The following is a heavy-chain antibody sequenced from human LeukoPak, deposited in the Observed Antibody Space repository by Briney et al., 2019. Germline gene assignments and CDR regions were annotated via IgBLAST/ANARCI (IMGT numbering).Heavy chain of an antibody. Sequence: SVKVSCKASGYTFTSYGISWVRQAPGQGLEWMGWISAYNGNTNYAQKLQGRVTMTTDTSTSTAYMELRSLRSDDTAVYYCARDTPVRFLEWLKTPYYYYYGMDVWGQGTTVTVSS. CDR1: GYTFTSYG. J-gene: IGHJ6*02. V-gene: IGHV1-18*01. D-gene: IGHD3-3*01. CDR2: ISAYNGNT. CDR3: ARDTPVRFLEWLKTPYYYYYGMDV.